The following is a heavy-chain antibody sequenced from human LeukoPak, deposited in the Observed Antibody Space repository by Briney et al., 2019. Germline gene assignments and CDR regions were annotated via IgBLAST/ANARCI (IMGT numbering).Heavy chain of an antibody. D-gene: IGHD5-24*01. Sequence: SETLSLTCTVSGGSISSTSYYWAWIRQPPGKGLEWIGSIYYSGSTYYNPSLKSRVTISVDTSKNQFSLQLSSVTAADTAVYYCAGGRDDYNLVRGDSWFAPWGQGTLVTVSS. J-gene: IGHJ5*02. V-gene: IGHV4-39*01. CDR3: AGGRDDYNLVRGDSWFAP. CDR1: GGSISSTSYY. CDR2: IYYSGST.